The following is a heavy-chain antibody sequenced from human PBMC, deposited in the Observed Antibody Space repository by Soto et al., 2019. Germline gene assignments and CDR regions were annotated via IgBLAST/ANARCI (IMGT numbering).Heavy chain of an antibody. CDR1: GERFTSYW. J-gene: IGHJ6*02. D-gene: IGHD2-15*01. CDR2: IYPGDSDT. Sequence: PGDSLKIRCKGYGERFTSYWIGLVRQKPGKGLERLGIIYPGDSDTRYSPSFQGQVTISADKSISTAYLQWSSLKASDTAMYYCARHSGGLYCSGGSCYSGGHYYYYYGMDVWGQGTTVTVSS. V-gene: IGHV5-51*01. CDR3: ARHSGGLYCSGGSCYSGGHYYYYYGMDV.